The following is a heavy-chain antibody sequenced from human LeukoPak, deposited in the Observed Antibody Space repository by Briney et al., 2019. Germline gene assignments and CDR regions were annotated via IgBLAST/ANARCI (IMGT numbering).Heavy chain of an antibody. D-gene: IGHD2-2*01. J-gene: IGHJ6*04. CDR2: IYYSGST. Sequence: ASETLSLTCTVSGGSVSSGSYYWSWIRQPPGKGLEWIGYIYYSGSTNYNPSLKSRVTISVDTSKNQFSLKLSSATAADTAVYYCARDQVVPAAMFVYYGMDVWGKGTTVIVSS. CDR1: GGSVSSGSYY. V-gene: IGHV4-61*01. CDR3: ARDQVVPAAMFVYYGMDV.